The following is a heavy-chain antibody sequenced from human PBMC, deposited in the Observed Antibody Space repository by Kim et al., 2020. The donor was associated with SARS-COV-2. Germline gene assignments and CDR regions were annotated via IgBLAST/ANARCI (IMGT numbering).Heavy chain of an antibody. Sequence: SETLSLTCAVYGGSFSGYHWSWIRQPPGKGLEWIGKINHRGTINHNPSPKSRVTISIDTSKNQFSLKLTSVTAAASGFYYCARGRAGVVPAPVLWFGPYYEDFIMDVWGHGTSVTVSS. CDR1: GGSFSGYH. J-gene: IGHJ6*02. CDR2: INHRGTI. D-gene: IGHD3-10*01. V-gene: IGHV4-34*01. CDR3: ARGRAGVVPAPVLWFGPYYEDFIMDV.